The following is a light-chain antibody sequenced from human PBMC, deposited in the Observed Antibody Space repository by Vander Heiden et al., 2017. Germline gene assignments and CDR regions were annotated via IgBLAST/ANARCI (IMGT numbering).Light chain of an antibody. J-gene: IGKJ3*01. CDR3: QHYGGSPLFT. V-gene: IGKV3-20*01. CDR2: GAS. CDR1: QSLTSGY. Sequence: VVLTQSPVTLFLPPGESATLSWTASQSLTSGYLAWYQQKPGQAPRLVISGASSRATGIPDRFYGSGSGTDFTLAISRLEPEDSAVYYCQHYGGSPLFTFGPGTKVDIK.